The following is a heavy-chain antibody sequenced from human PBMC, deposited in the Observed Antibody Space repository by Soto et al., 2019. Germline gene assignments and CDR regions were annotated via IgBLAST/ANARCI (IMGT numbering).Heavy chain of an antibody. V-gene: IGHV1-69*02. D-gene: IGHD2-2*01. CDR2: IIPILGIA. CDR3: ASHSYCSSTSCTFDY. Sequence: SVKVSCKASGGTFSSYTISWVRQAPGQGLEWMGRIIPILGIANYAQKFQGRVTITADKSTSTAYMELSSLRSEDTAVYYCASHSYCSSTSCTFDYWGQGTLVIVSS. J-gene: IGHJ4*02. CDR1: GGTFSSYT.